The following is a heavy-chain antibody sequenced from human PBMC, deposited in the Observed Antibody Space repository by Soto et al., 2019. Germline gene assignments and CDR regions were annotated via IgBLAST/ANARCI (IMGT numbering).Heavy chain of an antibody. CDR2: ISYDGSNK. CDR1: GFTFSSYA. J-gene: IGHJ4*02. V-gene: IGHV3-30-3*01. Sequence: QVQLVESGGGVVQPGRSLRLSCAASGFTFSSYAMHWVRQAPGKGLEWVAVISYDGSNKYYADSVKGRFTISRDNSKNTLYLQMISLRAEDTAVYYCAREMYGDYAYFDYWGQGTLVTVSS. CDR3: AREMYGDYAYFDY. D-gene: IGHD4-17*01.